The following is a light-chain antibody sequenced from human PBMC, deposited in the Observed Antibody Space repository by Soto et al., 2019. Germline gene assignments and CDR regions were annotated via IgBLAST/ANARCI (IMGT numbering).Light chain of an antibody. Sequence: QSALTQPASVSGSPGQSITFSCTGTSSDVAIYNLVSWYQHHPGKAPKLMINEGSKRPSGVSNRFSGSKSGNTASLTISGLQAEDEADYYCFSNAGSGTRVFGGGTKLTVL. CDR2: EGS. CDR3: FSNAGSGTRV. CDR1: SSDVAIYNL. J-gene: IGLJ2*01. V-gene: IGLV2-23*01.